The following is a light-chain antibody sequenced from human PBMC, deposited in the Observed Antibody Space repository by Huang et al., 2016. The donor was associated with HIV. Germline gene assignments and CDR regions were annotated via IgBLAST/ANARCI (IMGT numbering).Light chain of an antibody. CDR3: MQALQIPWT. CDR2: LGS. CDR1: QSLLHSNGYNY. J-gene: IGKJ1*01. Sequence: DIVMTQSPLSLPVTPGEPASISCRSGQSLLHSNGYNYLDWYLQKPVQSPQLLIYLGSNRASGVPDRFSGSGSGTDFTLKISRVEAEDVGVYYCMQALQIPWTFGQGTKVEI. V-gene: IGKV2-28*01.